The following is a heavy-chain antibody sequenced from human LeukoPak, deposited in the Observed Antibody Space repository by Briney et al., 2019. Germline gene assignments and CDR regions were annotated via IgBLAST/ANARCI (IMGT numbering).Heavy chain of an antibody. D-gene: IGHD2-2*01. Sequence: ASAKVSCKASGGTFSSHAISWVRQAPGQGLEWMGGIIPMFGSAANAQKFQGRVTITADESTSTAYMELSSLRYEDTAVYYCARERFGPAINYFDLWGQGTLVTVSS. CDR3: ARERFGPAINYFDL. V-gene: IGHV1-69*13. CDR1: GGTFSSHA. J-gene: IGHJ4*02. CDR2: IIPMFGSA.